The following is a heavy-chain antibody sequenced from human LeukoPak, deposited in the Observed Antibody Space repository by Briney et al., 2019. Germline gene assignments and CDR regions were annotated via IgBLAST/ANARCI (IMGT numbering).Heavy chain of an antibody. CDR1: GFTFTAYL. D-gene: IGHD3-22*01. J-gene: IGHJ4*02. V-gene: IGHV3-30-3*01. Sequence: GGSLRLSCAASGFTFTAYLIHWVRQAPGKGLEWVAVMSSDGNAMFYADSVKGRFTISRDNSKNTLYLQMNSLRTEDTAVYYCVRESEYYFDHSASFDYWGQGTLVTVSS. CDR2: MSSDGNAM. CDR3: VRESEYYFDHSASFDY.